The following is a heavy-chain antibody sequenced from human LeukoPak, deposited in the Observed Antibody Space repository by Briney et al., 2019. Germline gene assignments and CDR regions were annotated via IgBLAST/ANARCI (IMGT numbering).Heavy chain of an antibody. CDR1: GFTFRSYA. Sequence: GGSLRLSCAAPGFTFRSYAMQWVRQAQGKGLEWVSGISGSGDSTFYADSVKGRFTIFRDNSKNTLYLQMNSLRAEDTAVYYCAKYLSAKGPPYALEVWGQGTTVTVSS. V-gene: IGHV3-23*01. J-gene: IGHJ6*02. CDR2: ISGSGDST. CDR3: AKYLSAKGPPYALEV.